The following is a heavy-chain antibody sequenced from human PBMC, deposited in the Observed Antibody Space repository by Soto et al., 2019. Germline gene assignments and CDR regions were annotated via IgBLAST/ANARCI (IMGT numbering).Heavy chain of an antibody. Sequence: GGSLSLSCAASGFTFSDYYMSWIRQAPGKGLEWVSYISSSGSTIYYADSVKGRFTISRDNAKNSLYLQMNSLRAEDTAVYYCARVAVAAIKYYFDYWGQGTLVTVSS. V-gene: IGHV3-11*01. D-gene: IGHD6-19*01. CDR3: ARVAVAAIKYYFDY. J-gene: IGHJ4*02. CDR1: GFTFSDYY. CDR2: ISSSGSTI.